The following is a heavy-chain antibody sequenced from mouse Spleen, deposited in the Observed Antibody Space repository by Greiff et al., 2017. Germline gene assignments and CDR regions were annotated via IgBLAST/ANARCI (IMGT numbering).Heavy chain of an antibody. Sequence: EVQLQQSGPELVKPGASVKIPCKASGYTFTDYNMDWVKQSHGKSLEWIGDINPNNGGTIYNQKFKGKATLTVDKSSSTAYMELRSLTSEDTAVYYCARADDGYYDGWFAYWGQGTLVTVSA. J-gene: IGHJ3*01. CDR2: INPNNGGT. CDR1: GYTFTDYN. D-gene: IGHD2-3*01. V-gene: IGHV1-18*01. CDR3: ARADDGYYDGWFAY.